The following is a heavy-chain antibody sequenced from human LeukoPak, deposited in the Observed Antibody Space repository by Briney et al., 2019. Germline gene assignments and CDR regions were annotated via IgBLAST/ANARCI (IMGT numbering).Heavy chain of an antibody. D-gene: IGHD4-17*01. J-gene: IGHJ6*02. Sequence: GGSLRLSCAASGSIVSSNYMSWVRQAPGKGLEWVSVIYSGGSTYYADSVKDRFTISRDDSKNTLYLQMNSLRAEDTAVYYCARDYGDYATPPGAPTPIYYYYGMDVWGQGTTVTVSS. CDR1: GSIVSSNY. CDR3: ARDYGDYATPPGAPTPIYYYYGMDV. CDR2: IYSGGST. V-gene: IGHV3-53*01.